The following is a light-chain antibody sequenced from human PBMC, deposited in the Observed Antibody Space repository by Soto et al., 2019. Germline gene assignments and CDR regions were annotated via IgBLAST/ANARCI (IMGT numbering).Light chain of an antibody. CDR2: AAS. Sequence: AIQMTQSPSSLSASVGDRVTITCRATQDMREDLGWYKQKPGKAPKLLIYAASSLQSEVPSRFSGSGSGTDFTLTISSLQPEDFATYFCLQEHGLPLPCGGGTKVEIK. V-gene: IGKV1-6*01. J-gene: IGKJ4*01. CDR1: QDMRED. CDR3: LQEHGLPLP.